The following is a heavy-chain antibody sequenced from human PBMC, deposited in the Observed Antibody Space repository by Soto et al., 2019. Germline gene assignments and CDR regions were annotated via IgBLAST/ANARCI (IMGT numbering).Heavy chain of an antibody. D-gene: IGHD2-2*01. Sequence: EVQLVESGGGLVKPGGSLRLSCAASGFTFSSYSMNWVRQAPGKGLEWVSSISSSSSYIYYADSVKGRFTISRDKAKNSLYLQMNSLTADDTAVDYCARARGTSVVPAATFDFWGQGTLVTVSS. V-gene: IGHV3-21*01. CDR1: GFTFSSYS. J-gene: IGHJ4*02. CDR3: ARARGTSVVPAATFDF. CDR2: ISSSSSYI.